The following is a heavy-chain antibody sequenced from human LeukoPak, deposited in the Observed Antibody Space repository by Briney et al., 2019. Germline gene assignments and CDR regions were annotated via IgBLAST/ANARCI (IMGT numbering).Heavy chain of an antibody. J-gene: IGHJ4*02. Sequence: SETLSLTCAVSGGSISSSNWWSWVRQPPGKGLEWIGEIYHSGSTNYNPSLKSRVTISVDKSKNQFSLKLSSVTAADTAVYYCARETSDYSSSWLLDYWGQGTLVTVSS. CDR1: GGSISSSNW. CDR2: IYHSGST. CDR3: ARETSDYSSSWLLDY. D-gene: IGHD6-13*01. V-gene: IGHV4-4*02.